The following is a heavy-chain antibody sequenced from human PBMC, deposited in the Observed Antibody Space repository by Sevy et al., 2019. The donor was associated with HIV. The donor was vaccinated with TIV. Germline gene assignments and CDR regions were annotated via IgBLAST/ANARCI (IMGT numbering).Heavy chain of an antibody. V-gene: IGHV3-21*06. CDR1: EFTFRDYT. Sequence: GSLRLSCAASEFTFRDYTMNWVRQTPGKGLEWVSYISSGSSYIRYADSVKGQFTISRDNAENSLYLQMNSLRAEDTGVYYCARDRDYYGSGTYDHWGQRTLVTGSS. CDR2: ISSGSSYI. D-gene: IGHD3-10*01. J-gene: IGHJ4*02. CDR3: ARDRDYYGSGTYDH.